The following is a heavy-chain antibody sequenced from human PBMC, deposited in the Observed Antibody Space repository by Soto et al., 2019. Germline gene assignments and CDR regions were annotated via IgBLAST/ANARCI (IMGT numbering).Heavy chain of an antibody. D-gene: IGHD3-16*01. Sequence: QVQLVQSGAEVQKPGASVKVSCKASGYTFTRYGISWVRQAPGPGLEWLGWISAYNGNTTYAQKLQGRVTMTTDTSTSTAYMELRSLRSDDTAVYYCASAGGVGVREGYYYGMDGWGQGTTVTVSS. J-gene: IGHJ6*02. V-gene: IGHV1-18*01. CDR1: GYTFTRYG. CDR2: ISAYNGNT. CDR3: ASAGGVGVREGYYYGMDG.